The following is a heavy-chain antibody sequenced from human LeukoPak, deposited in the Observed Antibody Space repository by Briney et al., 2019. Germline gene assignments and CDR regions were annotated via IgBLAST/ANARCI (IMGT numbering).Heavy chain of an antibody. J-gene: IGHJ4*02. CDR3: AKERYINGWALFDY. Sequence: GGSLRLSCAASGFTFSSYAMSWVRQAPGKGLERVTAISGSGGSTYNADSVKGRFTISRDNSENTLYLQMNSLRAEDTAVYYCAKERYINGWALFDYWGQGTLVTVSS. V-gene: IGHV3-23*01. D-gene: IGHD6-19*01. CDR1: GFTFSSYA. CDR2: ISGSGGST.